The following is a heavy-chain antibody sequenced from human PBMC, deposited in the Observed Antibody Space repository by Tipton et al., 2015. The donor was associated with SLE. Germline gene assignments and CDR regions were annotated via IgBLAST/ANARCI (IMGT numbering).Heavy chain of an antibody. CDR1: GYSFTSYW. J-gene: IGHJ3*02. D-gene: IGHD6-13*01. CDR2: IDPSDSYT. V-gene: IGHV5-10-1*01. CDR3: ARRYSSSWDDDAFDI. Sequence: QSGAEVKKPGESLRISCKGSGYSFTSYWISWVRQMPGKGLEWMGRIDPSDSYTNYSPSFQGHVTISADKSISTAYLQWSSLKASDTAMYYCARRYSSSWDDDAFDIWGQGTMVTVSS.